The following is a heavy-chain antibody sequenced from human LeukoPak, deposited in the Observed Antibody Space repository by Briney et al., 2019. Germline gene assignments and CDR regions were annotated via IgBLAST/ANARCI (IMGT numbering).Heavy chain of an antibody. J-gene: IGHJ4*02. V-gene: IGHV1-18*01. Sequence: ASVKVSCKASGYTFTSYGISRVRQAPGQGLEWMGWISAYNGNTNYAQKLQGRVTMTTDTSTSTAYMELRSLRSDDTAVYYCARDRGYCSGGSCYSLEFDYWGQGTLVTVSS. CDR3: ARDRGYCSGGSCYSLEFDY. D-gene: IGHD2-15*01. CDR1: GYTFTSYG. CDR2: ISAYNGNT.